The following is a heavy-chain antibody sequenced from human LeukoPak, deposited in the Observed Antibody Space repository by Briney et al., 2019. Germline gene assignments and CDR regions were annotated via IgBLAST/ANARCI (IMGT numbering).Heavy chain of an antibody. CDR3: ARAGRVQLWLYEY. CDR2: INHSGST. Sequence: TSETLSLTCAVYGGSFSGYYWSWIRQPPGKGLEWIGEINHSGSTNYNPSLKSRVTISVDTSKNQFSLKLSSVTAADTAVYYCARAGRVQLWLYEYWGQGTLVTVSS. CDR1: GGSFSGYY. V-gene: IGHV4-34*01. D-gene: IGHD5-18*01. J-gene: IGHJ4*02.